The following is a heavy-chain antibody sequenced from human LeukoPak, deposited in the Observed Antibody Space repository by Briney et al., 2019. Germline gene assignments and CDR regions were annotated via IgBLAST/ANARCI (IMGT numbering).Heavy chain of an antibody. J-gene: IGHJ4*02. Sequence: PGGSLRLFCAASGFTFSSYEMNWVRQAPGKGLEWVSYISSSGSTIYYADSVKGRFTISRDNAKNSLYLQMNSLRAEDTAVYYCARDRVGGSDFDYWGQGTLVTVSS. V-gene: IGHV3-48*03. CDR2: ISSSGSTI. D-gene: IGHD1-26*01. CDR1: GFTFSSYE. CDR3: ARDRVGGSDFDY.